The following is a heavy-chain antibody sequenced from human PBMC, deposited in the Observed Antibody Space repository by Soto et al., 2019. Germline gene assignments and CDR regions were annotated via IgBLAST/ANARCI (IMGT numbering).Heavy chain of an antibody. Sequence: QVQLMESGGGVVQPGRSLRLSCAASGFTFSTYGMHWVRQAPGKGLEWVAVISYDGSNKYYADSVKGRFTISRDNSKNTLYLQMNRLRAEDTAVYYCAKDPRYIYGYSVDYWGQGTLVTVSS. D-gene: IGHD5-18*01. CDR1: GFTFSTYG. V-gene: IGHV3-30*18. CDR3: AKDPRYIYGYSVDY. J-gene: IGHJ4*02. CDR2: ISYDGSNK.